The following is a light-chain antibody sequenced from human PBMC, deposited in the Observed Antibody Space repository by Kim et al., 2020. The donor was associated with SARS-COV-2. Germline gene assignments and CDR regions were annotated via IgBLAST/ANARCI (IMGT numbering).Light chain of an antibody. Sequence: LTPGGQAPLPCRASQGFFHNWVAWYQQKRGQAPRLLVYGASSRATGIPDRFSGSGSGTDFTLTISRLEPEDFTMYYCQQYGSSPYTFGQGTKLEI. CDR1: QGFFHNW. V-gene: IGKV3-20*01. J-gene: IGKJ2*01. CDR3: QQYGSSPYT. CDR2: GAS.